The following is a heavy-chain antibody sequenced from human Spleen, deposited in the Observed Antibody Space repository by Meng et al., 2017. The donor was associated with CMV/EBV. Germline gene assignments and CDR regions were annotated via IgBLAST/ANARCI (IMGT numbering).Heavy chain of an antibody. J-gene: IGHJ4*02. V-gene: IGHV1-69*05. CDR1: GGSFSSYA. Sequence: SGGSFSSYAISCVRHAPGQGLEWMGGIIPIFGTANYAQKFQGRVTITTDESTSTAYMELSSLRSEDTAVYYCARDHSGYSYGPHFDYWGQGTLVTVSS. CDR3: ARDHSGYSYGPHFDY. CDR2: IIPIFGTA. D-gene: IGHD5-18*01.